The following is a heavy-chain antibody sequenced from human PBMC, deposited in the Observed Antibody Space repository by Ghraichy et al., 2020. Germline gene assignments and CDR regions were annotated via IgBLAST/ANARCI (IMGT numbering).Heavy chain of an antibody. J-gene: IGHJ4*02. CDR2: ISPDGSEK. D-gene: IGHD2-2*01. CDR1: GFRFSDYW. Sequence: GGALRLSCAGSGFRFSDYWMNWVRQTPGRGLEWMANISPDGSEKYNVDSVKGRFTVSRDNAQTSLYLEMTSLSAEDPAFYYSARGLWDRVDAPSAVAGTYCEKWGQGTLVTVSS. V-gene: IGHV3-7*03. CDR3: ARGLWDRVDAPSAVAGTYCEK.